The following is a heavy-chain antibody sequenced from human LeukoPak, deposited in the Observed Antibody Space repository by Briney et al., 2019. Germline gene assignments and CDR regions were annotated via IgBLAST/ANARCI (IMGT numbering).Heavy chain of an antibody. Sequence: SETLSLTCAVYGGSFSGYYWSWIRQPPGKGLEWIGEINHSGSTNYNPSLKSRVTISVDTSKNQFSLKLSSVTAADTAVYYCSSRRPPDGLQWFGELMGFDPWGQGTLVTVSS. V-gene: IGHV4-34*01. D-gene: IGHD3-10*01. CDR1: GGSFSGYY. CDR2: INHSGST. CDR3: SSRRPPDGLQWFGELMGFDP. J-gene: IGHJ5*02.